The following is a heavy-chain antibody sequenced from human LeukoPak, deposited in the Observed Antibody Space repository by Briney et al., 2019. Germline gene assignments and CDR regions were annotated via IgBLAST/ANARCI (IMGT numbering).Heavy chain of an antibody. V-gene: IGHV1-24*01. CDR2: FDPEDGET. D-gene: IGHD6-13*01. J-gene: IGHJ4*02. Sequence: ASVKVSCKVSGYTLTELSMHWVRQAPGKGLEWMGGFDPEDGETIYAQKFQGRVTMTEDTSTDTAYMELSSLRSEGTAVYYCATDQVAAAGDPHYFDYWGQGTLVTVSS. CDR3: ATDQVAAAGDPHYFDY. CDR1: GYTLTELS.